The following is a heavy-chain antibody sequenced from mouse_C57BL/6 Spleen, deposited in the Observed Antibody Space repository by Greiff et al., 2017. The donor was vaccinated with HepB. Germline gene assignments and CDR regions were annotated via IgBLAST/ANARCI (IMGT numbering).Heavy chain of an antibody. D-gene: IGHD2-2*01. Sequence: QVQLQQPGAELVRPGSSVKLSCKASGYTFTSYWMHWVKQRPIQGLEWIGNINPSDSETHYNQKFKDKATLTVDKSSSTAYIQLSSLTSEDSAVYYCARGGNCTMVTSYWGQGTTLTVSS. CDR2: INPSDSET. V-gene: IGHV1-52*01. J-gene: IGHJ2*01. CDR3: ARGGNCTMVTSY. CDR1: GYTFTSYW.